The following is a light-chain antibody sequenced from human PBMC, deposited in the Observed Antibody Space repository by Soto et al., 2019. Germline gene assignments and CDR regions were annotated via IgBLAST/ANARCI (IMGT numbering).Light chain of an antibody. CDR3: AAWDDTLTGIV. Sequence: QSVLTQPPSASGTPGQSVTISCSGSSSNIGGNTVNWYQQLPGTAPKLLIYSNHQRPSGVPDRFSGSKSGTSASLAISGLQSEDEADYYCAAWDDTLTGIVFGGGTRLTVL. CDR1: SSNIGGNT. V-gene: IGLV1-44*01. J-gene: IGLJ3*02. CDR2: SNH.